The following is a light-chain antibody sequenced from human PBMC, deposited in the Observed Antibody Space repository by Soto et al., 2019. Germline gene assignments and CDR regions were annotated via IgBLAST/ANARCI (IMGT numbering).Light chain of an antibody. V-gene: IGKV3-11*01. CDR1: QSVSRN. Sequence: IVMTQSPATLSVSPGERATLSCRASQSVSRNLAWYQQKPGQAPRLLIYGASNRATGIPARFSGSGSGTDISLTISSLEPEDFAVYYCQQRSNWPLTFGGGTKVDIK. CDR3: QQRSNWPLT. CDR2: GAS. J-gene: IGKJ4*01.